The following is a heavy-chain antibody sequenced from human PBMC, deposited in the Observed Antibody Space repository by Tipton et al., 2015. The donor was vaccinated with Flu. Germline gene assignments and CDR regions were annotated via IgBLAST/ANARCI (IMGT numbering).Heavy chain of an antibody. V-gene: IGHV3-21*01. CDR3: ARDVGSRYYYYGMAV. CDR1: GFTFSSYS. CDR2: ISSSSSYI. Sequence: SLRLSCAASGFTFSSYSMNWVRQAPGKGLEWVSSISSSSSYIYYADSVKGRFTISRDNAKNSLYLQMNSLRAEDTAVYYCARDVGSRYYYYGMAVWGQGTPVPVSS. D-gene: IGHD2-15*01. J-gene: IGHJ6*02.